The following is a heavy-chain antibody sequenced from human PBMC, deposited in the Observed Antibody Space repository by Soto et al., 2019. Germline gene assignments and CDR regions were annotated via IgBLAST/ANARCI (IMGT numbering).Heavy chain of an antibody. CDR3: ATYWATCLYYLVN. J-gene: IGHJ4*02. D-gene: IGHD2-21*01. CDR2: IYHSGST. CDR1: GGSINTGFN. Sequence: SETLSLTCAVSGGSINTGFNWGWIRQPPGKGLEWIGSIYHSGSTYYNLSLKSRVTISADTSKNQISLKLISVTAADTALYYCATYWATCLYYLVNLGQGTLVPTSS. V-gene: IGHV4-38-2*01.